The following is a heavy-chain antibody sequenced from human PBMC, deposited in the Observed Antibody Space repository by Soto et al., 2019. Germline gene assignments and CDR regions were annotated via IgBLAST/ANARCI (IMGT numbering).Heavy chain of an antibody. D-gene: IGHD3-10*01. CDR2: IRSKAYGGTT. V-gene: IGHV3-49*03. CDR1: GFTFGDYA. CDR3: TRDRPYYYGSGSYYGKMDV. J-gene: IGHJ6*04. Sequence: GGSLRLSCTASGFTFGDYAMSWFRQAPGKGLEWVGFIRSKAYGGTTEYAAFVKGRFTISSDDSKSIAYLQMNSLKTEDTAVYYCTRDRPYYYGSGSYYGKMDVWGKGTTVTVSS.